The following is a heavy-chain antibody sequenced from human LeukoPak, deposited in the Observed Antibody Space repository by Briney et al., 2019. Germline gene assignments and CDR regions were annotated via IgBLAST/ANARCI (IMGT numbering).Heavy chain of an antibody. J-gene: IGHJ4*02. CDR1: GFTFSSYS. D-gene: IGHD4-17*01. CDR3: ARDYHGDYSFDY. Sequence: GGSLRLSCAASGFTFSSYSMNSVRHAPGKGLEWVSYISSSSTTIYYADSVKGRFTISRDNAKNSLYLQMNSLRAEDTAVYYCARDYHGDYSFDYWGQGTLVTVSS. V-gene: IGHV3-48*01. CDR2: ISSSSTTI.